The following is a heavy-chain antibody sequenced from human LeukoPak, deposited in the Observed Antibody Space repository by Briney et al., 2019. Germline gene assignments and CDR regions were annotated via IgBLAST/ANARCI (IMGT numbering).Heavy chain of an antibody. CDR1: GFTFSSYS. CDR3: ARDTVATTLSWFDY. V-gene: IGHV3-21*04. J-gene: IGHJ4*02. D-gene: IGHD5-12*01. CDR2: ISNSSSYI. Sequence: GGSLRLSCAASGFTFSSYSMNWVRQAPGKGLEWVSSISNSSSYIYYADSVKGRFTISRDNAKNSLYLQTNSLRAEDTAVYYCARDTVATTLSWFDYWGQGTLVTVSS.